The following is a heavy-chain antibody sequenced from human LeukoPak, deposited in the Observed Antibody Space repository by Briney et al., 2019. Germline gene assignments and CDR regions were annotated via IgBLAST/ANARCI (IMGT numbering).Heavy chain of an antibody. Sequence: ASVKVSCKASGYTFTGYYMYWVRQAPGQGLEWMGWINPNSGGTNYAQKFQGRVTMTRDTSISTAYMELSRLRSDDAAVYYCARGLSLLGYYYMDVWGKGTTVTISS. J-gene: IGHJ6*03. CDR1: GYTFTGYY. CDR3: ARGLSLLGYYYMDV. V-gene: IGHV1-2*02. CDR2: INPNSGGT. D-gene: IGHD2-15*01.